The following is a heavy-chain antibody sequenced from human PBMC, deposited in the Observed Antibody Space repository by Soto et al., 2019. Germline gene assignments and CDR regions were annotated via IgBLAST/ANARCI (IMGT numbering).Heavy chain of an antibody. CDR2: IYYSGST. CDR1: GGSISSYY. D-gene: IGHD2-15*01. V-gene: IGHV4-59*01. CDR3: AGLGSSGAWFDP. Sequence: SETLSLTCTVSGGSISSYYWSWIRQPPGKGLEWIGYIYYSGSTNYNPSLKSRVTISVDTSKNQFSLKLSSVTAADTAVYYCAGLGSSGAWFDPWGQGTLVTVSS. J-gene: IGHJ5*02.